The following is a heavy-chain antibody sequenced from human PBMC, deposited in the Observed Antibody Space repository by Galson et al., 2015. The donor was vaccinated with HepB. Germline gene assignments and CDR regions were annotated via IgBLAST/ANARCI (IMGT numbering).Heavy chain of an antibody. V-gene: IGHV1-18*04. D-gene: IGHD4-17*01. CDR3: ARDFAVTGYNWFDP. Sequence: SVKVSCKASGYTFTSYGISWVRQAPGQGLEWMGWISAYNGNTNYAQKLQGRVTMTTDTSTSTAYMELRSLRSDDTAVYYCARDFAVTGYNWFDPWGQGTLVTVSS. J-gene: IGHJ5*02. CDR1: GYTFTSYG. CDR2: ISAYNGNT.